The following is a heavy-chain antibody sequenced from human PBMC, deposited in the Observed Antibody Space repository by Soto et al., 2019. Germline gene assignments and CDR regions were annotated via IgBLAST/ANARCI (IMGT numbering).Heavy chain of an antibody. CDR3: TREGKFDY. V-gene: IGHV3-49*03. CDR1: GFTFADYT. Sequence: LRLSCTGSGFTFADYTMSWIRQAPGKGLEWVGLIRSEANGGTTHYAASVHGGFIISRDDSRGIAFLQMNNLKSEDTAVYYCTREGKFDYWGQGTLVTVSS. J-gene: IGHJ4*02. CDR2: IRSEANGGTT.